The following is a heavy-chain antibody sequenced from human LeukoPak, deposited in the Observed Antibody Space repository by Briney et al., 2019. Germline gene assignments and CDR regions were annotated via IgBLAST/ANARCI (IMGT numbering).Heavy chain of an antibody. CDR3: ARDGITGTRGTRWAFDI. CDR1: GGSISSGGYY. V-gene: IGHV4-31*03. CDR2: IYYSGST. D-gene: IGHD1-7*01. J-gene: IGHJ3*02. Sequence: PSQTLSLTCTVSGGSISSGGYYWSWIRQHPGKGLEWIGYIYYSGSTYYNPSLKSRVTISVDTSKNQFSLKLSSVTAADTAVYYCARDGITGTRGTRWAFDIWGQGTMVTASS.